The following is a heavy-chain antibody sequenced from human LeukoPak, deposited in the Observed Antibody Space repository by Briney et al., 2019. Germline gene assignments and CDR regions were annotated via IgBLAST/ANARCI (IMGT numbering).Heavy chain of an antibody. CDR2: IYYSGST. CDR1: GGSISSYY. V-gene: IGHV4-59*08. CDR3: ARHERSIAGASGSEYFQH. J-gene: IGHJ1*01. Sequence: PSETLSLTCTVSGGSISSYYWSWIRQPPGKGLEWIGYIYYSGSTNYNPSLKSRVTISVDTSKNQFSLKLSSVTAADTAVYYCARHERSIAGASGSEYFQHWGQGTLVAVSS. D-gene: IGHD6-6*01.